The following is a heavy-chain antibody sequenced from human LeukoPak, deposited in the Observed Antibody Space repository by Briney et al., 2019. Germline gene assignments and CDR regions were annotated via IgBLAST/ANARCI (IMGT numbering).Heavy chain of an antibody. CDR2: ISSSSTYI. CDR1: GFTLGRYS. Sequence: GGSLRLSCTASGFTLGRYSMNWVRQAPGKGLEWVSRISSSSTYIYYADSVKGRFTISRDNAKNSLYLQMNSLRAEDTAVYYCASLHDIVVIPDATIDYWGQGTLVTVSS. D-gene: IGHD2-2*01. V-gene: IGHV3-21*01. J-gene: IGHJ4*02. CDR3: ASLHDIVVIPDATIDY.